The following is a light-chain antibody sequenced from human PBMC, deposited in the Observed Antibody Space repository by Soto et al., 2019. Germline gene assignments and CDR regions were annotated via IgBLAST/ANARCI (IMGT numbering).Light chain of an antibody. V-gene: IGKV3-20*01. CDR1: QSVSSSY. Sequence: EIVLTQSPGTLSLSPGERATLSCRASQSVSSSYLAWYQQKPGQAPRLLIYGASSRATGIPDRFSGSGSGPDFTLTISRLEPEDCAVYYCQQYGSSPYTFGQGTKLEIK. CDR3: QQYGSSPYT. CDR2: GAS. J-gene: IGKJ2*01.